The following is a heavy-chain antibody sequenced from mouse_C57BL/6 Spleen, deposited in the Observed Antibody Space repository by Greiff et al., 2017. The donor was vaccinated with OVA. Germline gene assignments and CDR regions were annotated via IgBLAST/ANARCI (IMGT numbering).Heavy chain of an antibody. CDR1: GFSLTSYG. CDR3: ARKGDWFAY. CDR2: IWSGGST. J-gene: IGHJ3*01. Sequence: VMLVESGPGLVQPSQSLSITCTVSGFSLTSYGVHWVRQSPGKGLEWLGVIWSGGSTDYNAAFISRLSISKDNSKSQVFFKMNSLQADDTAIYYCARKGDWFAYWGQGTLVTVSA. V-gene: IGHV2-2*01.